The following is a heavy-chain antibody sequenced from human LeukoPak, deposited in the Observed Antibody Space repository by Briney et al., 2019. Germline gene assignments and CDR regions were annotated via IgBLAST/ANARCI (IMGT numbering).Heavy chain of an antibody. Sequence: GGSLRLSCAASGFTFSSYSMIWVRQAPGKGLEWISYISSSSSTIYYADSVKGRFTISRDNAKNSLYLQMNSLRAEDTAVYFCARNLVATNFDYWGQGTLVTVSS. J-gene: IGHJ4*02. CDR2: ISSSSSTI. CDR1: GFTFSSYS. D-gene: IGHD5-12*01. CDR3: ARNLVATNFDY. V-gene: IGHV3-48*04.